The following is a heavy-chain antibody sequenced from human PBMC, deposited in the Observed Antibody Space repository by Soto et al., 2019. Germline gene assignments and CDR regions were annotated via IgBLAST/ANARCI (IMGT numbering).Heavy chain of an antibody. J-gene: IGHJ4*02. CDR3: ARDCSSTSCYGSFFDY. CDR2: IIPILGIA. CDR1: GGTFSSYT. V-gene: IGHV1-69*08. D-gene: IGHD2-2*01. Sequence: QVQLVQSGAEVKKPGSSVKVSCKASGGTFSSYTISWVRQAPGQGLEWMGRIIPILGIANYAQKVQGRVTITADKATRTAYMELSSLRSEDTAVYYCARDCSSTSCYGSFFDYWGQGTLVTVSS.